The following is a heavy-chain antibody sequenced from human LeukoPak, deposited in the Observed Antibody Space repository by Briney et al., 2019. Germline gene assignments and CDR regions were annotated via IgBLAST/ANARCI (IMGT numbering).Heavy chain of an antibody. CDR1: GFTFSSYS. Sequence: GGSLRLSCAASGFTFSSYSMNWARQALGKRLEWVSSISSSSSYIYYADSVKGRFTISRDNAKNSLYLQMNSLRAEDTAVYYCARYDSSGYCPFDYWGQGTLVTVSS. CDR3: ARYDSSGYCPFDY. CDR2: ISSSSSYI. D-gene: IGHD3-22*01. J-gene: IGHJ4*02. V-gene: IGHV3-21*01.